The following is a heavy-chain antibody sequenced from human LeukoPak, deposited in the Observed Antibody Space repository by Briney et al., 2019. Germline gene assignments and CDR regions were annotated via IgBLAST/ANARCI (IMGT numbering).Heavy chain of an antibody. J-gene: IGHJ4*02. CDR2: IKAGRDIT. CDR3: AREGPNMYYFDN. V-gene: IGHV1-46*01. CDR1: GYTFTIYH. Sequence: ASVKVSCKASGYTFTIYHMHWVRQAPGQGLEWMGIIKAGRDITLYAQKFQGRVTATRDTSTSTVYMELSSLRSEDTAVYYCAREGPNMYYFDNWGQGTLVTVSS. D-gene: IGHD2-8*01.